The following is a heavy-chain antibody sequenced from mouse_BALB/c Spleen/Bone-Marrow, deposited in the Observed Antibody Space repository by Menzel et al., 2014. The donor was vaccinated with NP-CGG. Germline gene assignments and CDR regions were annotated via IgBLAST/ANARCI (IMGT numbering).Heavy chain of an antibody. D-gene: IGHD1-3*01. V-gene: IGHV2-9*02. J-gene: IGHJ3*01. Sequence: QVQLKESGPGLVAPSQSLSITCTVSGFSLTSYGVHWVRQPPGKGLEWLGVIWAGGSTNYNSALMSRLSISKDNSKSQVFLRMNSLQTDDTAMYYCARLSEGFAYWGQGTLVTVSA. CDR2: IWAGGST. CDR1: GFSLTSYG. CDR3: ARLSEGFAY.